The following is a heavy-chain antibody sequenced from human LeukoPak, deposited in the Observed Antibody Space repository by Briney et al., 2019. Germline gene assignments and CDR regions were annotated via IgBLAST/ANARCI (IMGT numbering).Heavy chain of an antibody. CDR3: ASGSGSYYPFDP. CDR1: GDSISSNY. Sequence: ETLSLTCTVSGDSISSNYWSWIRQPPGKGLEWVSVIYSGGSTYYADSVKGRFTISRDNSKNTLYLQMNSLRAEDTAVYYCASGSGSYYPFDPWGQGTLVTVSS. J-gene: IGHJ5*02. CDR2: IYSGGST. V-gene: IGHV3-53*01. D-gene: IGHD1-26*01.